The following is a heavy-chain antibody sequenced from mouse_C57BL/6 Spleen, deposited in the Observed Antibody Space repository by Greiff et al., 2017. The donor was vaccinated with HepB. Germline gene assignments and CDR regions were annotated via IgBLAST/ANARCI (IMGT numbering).Heavy chain of an antibody. CDR2: ISYSGST. J-gene: IGHJ2*01. D-gene: IGHD1-1*01. V-gene: IGHV3-1*01. Sequence: EVQLQQSGPGMVKPSQSLSLTCTVTGYSITSGYDWHWIRHFPGNKLEWMGYISYSGSTNYNPSLKSRISITHDTSKNHFFLKLNSVTTEDTATYYCARDGGYYGSFDYWGQGTTLTVSS. CDR3: ARDGGYYGSFDY. CDR1: GYSITSGYD.